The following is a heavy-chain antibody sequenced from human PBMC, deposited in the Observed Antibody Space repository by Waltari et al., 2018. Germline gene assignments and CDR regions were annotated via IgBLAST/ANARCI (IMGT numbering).Heavy chain of an antibody. Sequence: QVQLVDSGGGVVQPGGSLRLSCAASGFTFSYFGMHWVRQRPDKGLEGVAFIWNDGSNQVYSDSVKGRFTISRDSSKNTVYLQMNSLRVEDMAVYYCARDGISSIDYWGQGTLVTVSS. CDR1: GFTFSYFG. D-gene: IGHD2-2*01. V-gene: IGHV3-33*01. J-gene: IGHJ4*02. CDR2: IWNDGSNQ. CDR3: ARDGISSIDY.